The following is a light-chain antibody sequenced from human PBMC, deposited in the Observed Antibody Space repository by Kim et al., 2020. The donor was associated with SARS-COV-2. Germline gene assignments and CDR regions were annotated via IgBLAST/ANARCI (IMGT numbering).Light chain of an antibody. Sequence: QSALTQPASVSGSPGQSITISCTGTSSDIGGYNYVSWYQQYPGKAPKLMIFEVNTRPSGVSNRFSGSKSGNTASLTISGLQAEDDADYYCSSYTSSTTLPYVFGTGTKVTVL. CDR3: SSYTSSTTLPYV. CDR1: SSDIGGYNY. J-gene: IGLJ1*01. V-gene: IGLV2-14*01. CDR2: EVN.